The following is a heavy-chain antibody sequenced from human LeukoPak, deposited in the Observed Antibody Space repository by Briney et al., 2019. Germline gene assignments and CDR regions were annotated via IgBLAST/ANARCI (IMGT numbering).Heavy chain of an antibody. J-gene: IGHJ4*02. CDR1: GGSFSGYY. Sequence: SETLSLTCAVYGGSFSGYYWSWIRQPPGKGLEWIGEINHSGSTNYNPSLKSRVTISVDTSKNQFSLKLSSVTAADTAVYYCVSYHPPSASYSYWGQGTLVTVSS. CDR2: INHSGST. CDR3: VSYHPPSASYSY. D-gene: IGHD1-26*01. V-gene: IGHV4-34*01.